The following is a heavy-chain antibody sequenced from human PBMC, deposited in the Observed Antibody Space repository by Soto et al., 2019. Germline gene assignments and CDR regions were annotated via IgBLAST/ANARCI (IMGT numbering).Heavy chain of an antibody. CDR1: GFTFSSFW. CDR3: ARGGVPAAMSY. D-gene: IGHD2-2*01. V-gene: IGHV3-74*01. CDR2: INSDGSNT. Sequence: EVQLVESGGGLVQPGGFLRLSCAASGFTFSSFWMHWVRQAPGEGLVWVSRINSDGSNTNYADSVKGRFTISRDNAKTTLYLQMNRLRAEDTAVYYCARGGVPAAMSYWGQGTLVTVSS. J-gene: IGHJ4*02.